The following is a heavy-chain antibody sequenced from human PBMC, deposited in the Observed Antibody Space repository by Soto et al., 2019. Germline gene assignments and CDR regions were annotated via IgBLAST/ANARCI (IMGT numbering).Heavy chain of an antibody. V-gene: IGHV3-21*01. CDR3: ASSQWMDWFDP. Sequence: SVKGRFTISRDNGKNSLYLQMNSLRAEDTAVYYCASSQWMDWFDPWGQGTLVTVSS. D-gene: IGHD2-2*03. J-gene: IGHJ5*02.